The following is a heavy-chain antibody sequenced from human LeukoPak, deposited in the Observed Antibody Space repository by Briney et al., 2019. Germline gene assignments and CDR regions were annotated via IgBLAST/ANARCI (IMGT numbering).Heavy chain of an antibody. J-gene: IGHJ4*02. CDR3: ARPKCGGICYRTQPYYFDY. D-gene: IGHD2-15*01. V-gene: IGHV3-7*01. Sequence: PGGSLRLSCAASGFTFSSYWMSWVRQAPGKGLECVANIKQDGSEKYYVDSVKGRFTISRDNAKNSLYLQMNSLRAEDTAVYYCARPKCGGICYRTQPYYFDYWGQGTLVTVSS. CDR2: IKQDGSEK. CDR1: GFTFSSYW.